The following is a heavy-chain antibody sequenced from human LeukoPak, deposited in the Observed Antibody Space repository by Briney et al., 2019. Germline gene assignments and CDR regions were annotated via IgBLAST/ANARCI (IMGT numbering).Heavy chain of an antibody. J-gene: IGHJ3*01. CDR3: ARAGYSSGWSGFDL. Sequence: ASVKVSCKASGYTFTGYYVHWVRQAPGQGLEWMGWINSNSGGTNFAPKFQGRVTMTRDTSISTAYMELSSLRSDDTAVYYCARAGYSSGWSGFDLWGQGTMVTVSS. CDR2: INSNSGGT. CDR1: GYTFTGYY. V-gene: IGHV1-2*02. D-gene: IGHD6-13*01.